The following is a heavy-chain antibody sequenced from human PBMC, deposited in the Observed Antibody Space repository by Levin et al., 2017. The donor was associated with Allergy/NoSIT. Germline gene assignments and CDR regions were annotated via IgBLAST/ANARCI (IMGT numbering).Heavy chain of an antibody. Sequence: SETLSLTCAVSGGSISSSNWWSWVRQPPGKGLEWIGEIYHSGSTNYNPSLKSRVTISVDKSKNQFSLKLSSVTAADTAVYYCARRKGCSSTSCYAYFDYWGQGTLVTVSS. CDR2: IYHSGST. J-gene: IGHJ4*02. D-gene: IGHD2-2*01. CDR1: GGSISSSNW. V-gene: IGHV4-4*02. CDR3: ARRKGCSSTSCYAYFDY.